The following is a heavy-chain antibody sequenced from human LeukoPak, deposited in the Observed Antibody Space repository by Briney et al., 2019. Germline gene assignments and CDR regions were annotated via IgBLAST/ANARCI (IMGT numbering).Heavy chain of an antibody. CDR3: ARGDDYGDS. V-gene: IGHV3-53*01. J-gene: IGHJ4*02. CDR1: GFTVSSDY. Sequence: GGSLRLSCAASGFTVSSDYMTWVREATGKGLEWVSFIYIGGSTYYSDSVKGRFTISRDNSKNTLYLQMNNLRTEDTAVYYCARGDDYGDSWGQGTPVTVSS. CDR2: IYIGGST. D-gene: IGHD3-16*01.